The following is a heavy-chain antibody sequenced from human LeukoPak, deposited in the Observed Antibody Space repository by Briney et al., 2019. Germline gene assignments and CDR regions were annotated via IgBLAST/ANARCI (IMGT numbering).Heavy chain of an antibody. J-gene: IGHJ4*02. V-gene: IGHV1-8*01. CDR2: MNPNSGNT. CDR3: AKGSDDFWSGYSPSY. Sequence: ASVKVSCKASGYTFTSYDINWVRQATGQGLEWMGWMNPNSGNTGYAQKFQGRVTMTRNTSISTAYMELSSLRSEDTAVYYCAKGSDDFWSGYSPSYWGQGTLVTVSS. D-gene: IGHD3-3*01. CDR1: GYTFTSYD.